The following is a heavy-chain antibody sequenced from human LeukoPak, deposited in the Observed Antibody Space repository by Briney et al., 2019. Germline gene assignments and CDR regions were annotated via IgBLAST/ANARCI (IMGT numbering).Heavy chain of an antibody. V-gene: IGHV4-30-4*01. CDR1: GGSISSGDYY. CDR3: ARLRIAVGGFDY. CDR2: IYYSGST. D-gene: IGHD6-19*01. Sequence: PLETLSLTCTLSGGSISSGDYYWTWIRQPPGKGLEWIGYIYYSGSTYYNPSLKSRVTISIDTSKNQFSLKLSSVTAADTAVYYCARLRIAVGGFDYWGQGTLLTVSS. J-gene: IGHJ4*02.